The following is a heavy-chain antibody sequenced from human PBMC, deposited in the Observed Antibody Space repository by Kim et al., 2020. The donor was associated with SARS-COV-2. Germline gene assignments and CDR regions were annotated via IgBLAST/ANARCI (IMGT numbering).Heavy chain of an antibody. V-gene: IGHV3-33*06. CDR1: GFSFSSFG. Sequence: GGSLRLSCAASGFSFSSFGMHWVRQAPGKGLEWVAVIWYDGSNTYYEDSIKGRFTISRDNSKNTLYLQMNSLRVEDTAVYYCAKSRDHDSSGFYYYFEYWGQGTLVTVSS. J-gene: IGHJ4*02. D-gene: IGHD3-22*01. CDR2: IWYDGSNT. CDR3: AKSRDHDSSGFYYYFEY.